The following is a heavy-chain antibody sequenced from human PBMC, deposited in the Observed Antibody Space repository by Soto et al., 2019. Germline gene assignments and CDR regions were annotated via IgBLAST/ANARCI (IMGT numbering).Heavy chain of an antibody. D-gene: IGHD2-2*01. CDR3: ANWDGYADY. V-gene: IGHV3-23*01. CDR2: ISGGGDST. CDR1: GFTFSSNS. J-gene: IGHJ4*02. Sequence: EVQLLESGGGLVQPGGSLRLSCAASGFTFSSNSLTWVRQAPGKGLEWVSGISGGGDSTFYADSVKGRFTISRDNSKNTVFLQMNSLRADDTAVYYCANWDGYADYWGQGTLVTVSS.